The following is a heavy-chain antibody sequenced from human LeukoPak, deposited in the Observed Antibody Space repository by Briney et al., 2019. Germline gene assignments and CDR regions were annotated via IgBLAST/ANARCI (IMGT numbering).Heavy chain of an antibody. CDR3: ARPVGYSYGRSYCYFDY. J-gene: IGHJ4*02. CDR1: GGSISSSSYY. V-gene: IGHV4-39*01. CDR2: IYYSGST. D-gene: IGHD5-18*01. Sequence: SETLSLTCTVSGGSISSSSYYWGWIRQPPGKGLEWIGSIYYSGSTYYNPSLKSRVTISVDTSKNQFSLKLSSVTAADTAVYYCARPVGYSYGRSYCYFDYWGQGTLVTVSS.